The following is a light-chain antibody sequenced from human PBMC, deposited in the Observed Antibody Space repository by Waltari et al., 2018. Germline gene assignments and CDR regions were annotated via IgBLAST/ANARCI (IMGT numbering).Light chain of an antibody. CDR1: QDISNQ. CDR2: DAS. CDR3: QETNTFPFT. J-gene: IGKJ5*01. V-gene: IGKV1D-12*01. Sequence: DIQMTQSPSSVSASAGDTVTITCRASQDISNQLTWYQQKTGKAPKFLIYDASTLQSGVPSMCGGSGSGTEFTLTVRLLQPEYFATYCCQETNTFPFTFGQGTRLEIK.